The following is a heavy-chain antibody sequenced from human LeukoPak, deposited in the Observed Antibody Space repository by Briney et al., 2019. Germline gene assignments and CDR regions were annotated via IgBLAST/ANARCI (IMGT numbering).Heavy chain of an antibody. J-gene: IGHJ5*02. CDR3: ARDLIAVRPGWFDP. CDR2: ISAYNGNT. Sequence: ASVKVSCKASGYTFTTYGITWVRQAPGQGLEWMGWISAYNGNTNYAQKFRGRVTMTTDTSASTAYMELRSLRSDDMAVYYCARDLIAVRPGWFDPWGQGTLVTVSS. V-gene: IGHV1-18*03. D-gene: IGHD6-6*01. CDR1: GYTFTTYG.